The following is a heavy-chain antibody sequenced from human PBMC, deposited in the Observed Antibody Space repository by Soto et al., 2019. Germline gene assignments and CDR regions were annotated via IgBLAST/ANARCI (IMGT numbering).Heavy chain of an antibody. CDR2: IYWDDDK. CDR1: GLSLSTGGSC. Sequence: QITLKESGPTLVKPTQTLTLTCTFPGLSLSTGGSCVGWILQPLGKPLEWLALIYWDDDKRYSPSLKSKLTITKDTTKNQVVLKITNMDPVDTATYYCAQRASHNSWSFNYWGQGTLVTVSS. J-gene: IGHJ4*02. D-gene: IGHD6-13*01. CDR3: AQRASHNSWSFNY. V-gene: IGHV2-5*02.